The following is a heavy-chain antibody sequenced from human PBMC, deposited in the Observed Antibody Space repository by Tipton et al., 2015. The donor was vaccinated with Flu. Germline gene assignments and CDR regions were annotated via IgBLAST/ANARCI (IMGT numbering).Heavy chain of an antibody. CDR2: VHYSGST. V-gene: IGHV4-61*01. Sequence: TLSLTCTVSGGSISSASYYWSWIRQPPGKGLEWIGYVHYSGSTSYNPSLRSRVTMSVDTSKNQFSLRLNSLVTADTAVYFCARHTSTAPFRVFDNWGHGTLVTVSS. CDR1: GGSISSASYY. D-gene: IGHD5-18*01. J-gene: IGHJ4*01. CDR3: ARHTSTAPFRVFDN.